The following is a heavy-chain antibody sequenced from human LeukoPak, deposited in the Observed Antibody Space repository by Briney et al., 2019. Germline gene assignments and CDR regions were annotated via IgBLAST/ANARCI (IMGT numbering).Heavy chain of an antibody. J-gene: IGHJ4*02. D-gene: IGHD5-24*01. CDR3: ARARRDGYNYIDY. CDR1: DGSISSGSYY. Sequence: SETLSLTCAVSDGSISSGSYYWSWIRQHPGKGLEWIGYIHYSGSTYYNPSLKSRVTISIDTSKSHFSLKLSSVTAADTAVYYCARARRDGYNYIDYWGQGTLVTVSS. V-gene: IGHV4-31*11. CDR2: IHYSGST.